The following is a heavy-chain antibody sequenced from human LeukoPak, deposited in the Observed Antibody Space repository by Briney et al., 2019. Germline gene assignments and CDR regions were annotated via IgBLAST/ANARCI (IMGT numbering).Heavy chain of an antibody. V-gene: IGHV5-51*01. Sequence: GESLKISCKGSGYSFTDYWIGWVRQMPGKGLEWMGIIYPSDAQTSYSPSFQGQVTMSVDKSNTAYLQWSSLKASDSAMYYCATPYPREYCSSTTCYFNYWGQGTLVTVSS. J-gene: IGHJ4*02. CDR1: GYSFTDYW. CDR3: ATPYPREYCSSTTCYFNY. CDR2: IYPSDAQT. D-gene: IGHD2-2*01.